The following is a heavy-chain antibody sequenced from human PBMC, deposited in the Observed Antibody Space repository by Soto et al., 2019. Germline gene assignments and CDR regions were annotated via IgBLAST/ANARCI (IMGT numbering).Heavy chain of an antibody. Sequence: LSLTCTVSGGSISSYYWSWIRQPPGKGLEWIGYIYYSGSTNYNPSLKSRVTISVDTSKNQFSLKLSSVTAADTAVYYCARHVITMVRGVIFFDYYMDVWGKGTTVTVSS. D-gene: IGHD3-10*01. CDR1: GGSISSYY. CDR2: IYYSGST. J-gene: IGHJ6*03. CDR3: ARHVITMVRGVIFFDYYMDV. V-gene: IGHV4-59*08.